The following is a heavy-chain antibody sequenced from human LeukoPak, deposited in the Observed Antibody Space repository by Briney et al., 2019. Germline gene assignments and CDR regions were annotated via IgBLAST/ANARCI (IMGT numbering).Heavy chain of an antibody. CDR3: AREWISGYNWFDP. D-gene: IGHD5-12*01. J-gene: IGHJ5*02. Sequence: SETLSLTCAVSGYSISSGYYWGWIRRPPGKGLEWIGSIYHSGSTYYNPSLKSRVTISVDTSKNQFSLKLSSVTAADTAVYYCAREWISGYNWFDPWGQGTLVTVSS. CDR2: IYHSGST. CDR1: GYSISSGYY. V-gene: IGHV4-38-2*02.